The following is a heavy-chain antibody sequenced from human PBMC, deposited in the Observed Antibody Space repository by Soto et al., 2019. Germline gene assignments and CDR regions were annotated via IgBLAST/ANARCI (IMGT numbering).Heavy chain of an antibody. CDR3: AHSRYSRSSFDY. Sequence: QITLKESGPTLVKPTQTLTLTCTFSGFSLTSNDVGVGWIRLPPGKALELLALIYWDDDKRYSPSLKSRLTITKDTSKNQVVLRMTNMDPVDTATYYCAHSRYSRSSFDYWGQGTLVTVSS. V-gene: IGHV2-5*02. J-gene: IGHJ4*02. D-gene: IGHD6-6*01. CDR1: GFSLTSNDVG. CDR2: IYWDDDK.